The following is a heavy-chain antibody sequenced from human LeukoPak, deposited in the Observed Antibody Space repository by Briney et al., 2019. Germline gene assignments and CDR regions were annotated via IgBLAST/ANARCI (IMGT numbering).Heavy chain of an antibody. Sequence: PGGSLRLSCAASGFTFSSYSMNWVRQAPGKGLEWVSSISSSSSYIYYADSVKGRFTISRDNAKNSLYLQMNSLRAEDTAAYYCATDTRTGYSSSWYGGGFDYWGQGTLVTVSS. CDR2: ISSSSSYI. CDR1: GFTFSSYS. D-gene: IGHD6-13*01. J-gene: IGHJ4*02. V-gene: IGHV3-21*01. CDR3: ATDTRTGYSSSWYGGGFDY.